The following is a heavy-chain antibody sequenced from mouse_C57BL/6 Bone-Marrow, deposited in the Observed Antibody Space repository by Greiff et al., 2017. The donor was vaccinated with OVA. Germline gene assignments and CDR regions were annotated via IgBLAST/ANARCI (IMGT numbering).Heavy chain of an antibody. CDR3: TFLHHFDY. CDR2: IDPENGDT. J-gene: IGHJ2*01. Sequence: EVQLQQSGAELVRPGASVKLSCTASGFNIKDDCMHWVKQRPEQGLEWIGWIDPENGDTEYASKFQGKATITADTSSNTAYLQLSSLTSEDTAVYYCTFLHHFDYWVQGTTLTVSS. CDR1: GFNIKDDC. V-gene: IGHV14-4*01.